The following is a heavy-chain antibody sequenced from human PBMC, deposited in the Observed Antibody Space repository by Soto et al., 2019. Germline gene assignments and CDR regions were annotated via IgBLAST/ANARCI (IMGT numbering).Heavy chain of an antibody. J-gene: IGHJ5*02. V-gene: IGHV3-73*01. Sequence: GGSLRLSCAASGFTFSGSAMHWVRQASGKGLEWVGRIRSKANSYATAYAASVKGRFTISREDSKNTAYLQMNSLKTEDTAVYYCTRLKQWLLQGFDPWGQGTLVTVSS. CDR1: GFTFSGSA. CDR2: IRSKANSYAT. D-gene: IGHD6-19*01. CDR3: TRLKQWLLQGFDP.